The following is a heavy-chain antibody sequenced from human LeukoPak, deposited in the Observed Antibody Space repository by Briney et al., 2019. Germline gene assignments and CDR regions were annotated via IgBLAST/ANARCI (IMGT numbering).Heavy chain of an antibody. CDR3: AKRSGVSYGCFDY. CDR1: GFTFSSYA. D-gene: IGHD1-26*01. Sequence: PGGSLRLPCAASGFTFSSYAMSWVRQAPGKGLEWVSAIPGSGDSTNYADSVKGRFTISRDNSKNTLYLQMNSLRAEDTAVYYCAKRSGVSYGCFDYWGQGTLVTVSS. V-gene: IGHV3-23*01. J-gene: IGHJ4*02. CDR2: IPGSGDST.